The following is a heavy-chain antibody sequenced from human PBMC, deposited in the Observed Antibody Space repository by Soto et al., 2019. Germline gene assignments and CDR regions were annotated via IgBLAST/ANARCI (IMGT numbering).Heavy chain of an antibody. V-gene: IGHV3-23*01. D-gene: IGHD2-15*01. Sequence: GGSLRLSCAASGFTFSSYSMNWVRQAPGEGLEWVSTITDTGGDTKYADSVRGRFNFSRDNSKNTVYLQMSSLRADDSAVYYCARGSKDSYTGSRIFDFWGRGTVVTVSS. CDR3: ARGSKDSYTGSRIFDF. J-gene: IGHJ4*02. CDR2: ITDTGGDT. CDR1: GFTFSSYS.